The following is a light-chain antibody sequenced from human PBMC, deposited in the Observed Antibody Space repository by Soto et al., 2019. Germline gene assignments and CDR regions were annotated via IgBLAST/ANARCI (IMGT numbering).Light chain of an antibody. CDR3: SSYAGNNHWEM. J-gene: IGLJ3*02. CDR2: EVS. Sequence: QSALTQPPSASGSPGQSVTISCTGTSSDVGRFNYVSWYQQHPGKSPKLLIYEVSQRPSGVPDRFSGSKSGNTASLTVSGRQAEEEVDYYCSSYAGNNHWEMFGGGTKLTVL. V-gene: IGLV2-8*01. CDR1: SSDVGRFNY.